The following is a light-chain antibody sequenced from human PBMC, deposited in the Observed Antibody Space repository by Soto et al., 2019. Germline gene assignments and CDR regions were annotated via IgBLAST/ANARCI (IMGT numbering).Light chain of an antibody. V-gene: IGLV1-44*01. CDR2: STS. Sequence: QSVLTLPPSASGTPGQIVAISCSGSSSNIGSNTVTWYQQLPGTAPKLLIYSTSQRSSGVPGRFSGSKSGASASLSISGLQSEDEADYYCAAWDDRLDVYVFGTGTKV. CDR3: AAWDDRLDVYV. CDR1: SSNIGSNT. J-gene: IGLJ1*01.